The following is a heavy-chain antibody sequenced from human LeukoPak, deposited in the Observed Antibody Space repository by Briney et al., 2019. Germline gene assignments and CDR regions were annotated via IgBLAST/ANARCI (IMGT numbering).Heavy chain of an antibody. Sequence: PSETLSLTCAVSGGSISSSNWWSWVRQPPGKGLEWIGEIYHSGSTNYNPSLESRVTISVDKSKNQFSLKLSSVTAADTAVYYCASIMITFGGVIVRRYFDYWGQGTLVTVSS. D-gene: IGHD3-16*02. CDR3: ASIMITFGGVIVRRYFDY. CDR2: IYHSGST. J-gene: IGHJ4*02. V-gene: IGHV4-4*02. CDR1: GGSISSSNW.